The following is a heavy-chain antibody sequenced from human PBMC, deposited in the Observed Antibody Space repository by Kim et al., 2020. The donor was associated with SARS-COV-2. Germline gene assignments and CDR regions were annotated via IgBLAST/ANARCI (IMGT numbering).Heavy chain of an antibody. CDR3: ATWGNFLRTDPFDV. Sequence: GGSLRLSCAASEFSFSTYALHWVRQSPGKGLEWVAIVSYDGKRKYYADSVKGRFTISRDDGKNTLYLQMNSLRPEDTAVYYCATWGNFLRTDPFDVWGQGAMVSVSS. J-gene: IGHJ3*01. V-gene: IGHV3-30*03. CDR2: VSYDGKRK. CDR1: EFSFSTYA. D-gene: IGHD4-4*01.